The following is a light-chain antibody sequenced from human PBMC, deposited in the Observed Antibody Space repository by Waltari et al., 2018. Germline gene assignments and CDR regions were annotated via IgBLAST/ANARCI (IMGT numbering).Light chain of an antibody. Sequence: QSVLTQPPSVSGAPGQRVTISCTGSSSNIGAGYDVHWYQPLPRTAPKLLIYGNSNRPSGVPDRFSGSKSGTSASLAISGLQAEDEADYYCQSYDRSLSGYVFGSGTKVTVL. CDR2: GNS. CDR1: SSNIGAGYD. V-gene: IGLV1-40*01. CDR3: QSYDRSLSGYV. J-gene: IGLJ1*01.